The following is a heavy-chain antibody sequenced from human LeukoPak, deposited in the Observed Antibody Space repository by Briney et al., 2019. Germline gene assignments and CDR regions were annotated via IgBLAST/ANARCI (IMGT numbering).Heavy chain of an antibody. V-gene: IGHV4-61*02. CDR2: IYTSGST. D-gene: IGHD2-2*01. J-gene: IGHJ5*02. CDR3: AREIVVVPAAIWFDP. Sequence: SETLSLTCTGSGGSLSSGSYYWSWIRQPAGKGLEWIGRIYTSGSTNYNPSLKSRVTISVDTSKNQFSLKLSSVTAADTAVYYCAREIVVVPAAIWFDPWGQGTLVTVSS. CDR1: GGSLSSGSYY.